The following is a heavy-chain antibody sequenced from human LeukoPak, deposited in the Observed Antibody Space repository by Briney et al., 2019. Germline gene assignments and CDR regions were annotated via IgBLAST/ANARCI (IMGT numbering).Heavy chain of an antibody. J-gene: IGHJ3*02. Sequence: GGSLRLSCAASGFTFASYGMHWVRHAPGKGVEWVALIRYDGTNKYYTAYVKGRFTISKDNSKNTLYLQMNSLRAEDTALYYCAKDIAYGDYVGAFDIWGQGTMDTVSS. CDR1: GFTFASYG. CDR3: AKDIAYGDYVGAFDI. D-gene: IGHD4-17*01. V-gene: IGHV3-30*02. CDR2: IRYDGTNK.